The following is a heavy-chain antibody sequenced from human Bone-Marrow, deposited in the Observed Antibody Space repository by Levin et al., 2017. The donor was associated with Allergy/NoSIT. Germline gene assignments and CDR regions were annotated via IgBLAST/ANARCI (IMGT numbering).Heavy chain of an antibody. CDR2: IWYDGSNK. CDR3: ARDRPYYDFWSGYPHPRFDP. V-gene: IGHV3-33*01. CDR1: GFTFSSYG. D-gene: IGHD3-3*01. J-gene: IGHJ5*02. Sequence: LSLTCAASGFTFSSYGMHWVRQAPGKGLEWVAVIWYDGSNKYYADSVKGRFTISRDNSKNTLYLQMNSLRAEDTAVYYCARDRPYYDFWSGYPHPRFDPWGQGTLVTVSS.